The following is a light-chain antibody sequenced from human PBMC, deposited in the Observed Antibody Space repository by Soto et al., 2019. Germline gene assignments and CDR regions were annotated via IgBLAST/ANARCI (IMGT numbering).Light chain of an antibody. CDR1: QSVSSY. V-gene: IGKV3-11*01. Sequence: EIVLTQSPATLSVSPGERATLSCRASQSVSSYLAWYQQKPGQAPRLLIYDASNRATGVPARFSGSGSGTDFTLTIGGLEPEDFAVYYCQQRSNWPLTFGGGTKVEIK. CDR3: QQRSNWPLT. CDR2: DAS. J-gene: IGKJ4*01.